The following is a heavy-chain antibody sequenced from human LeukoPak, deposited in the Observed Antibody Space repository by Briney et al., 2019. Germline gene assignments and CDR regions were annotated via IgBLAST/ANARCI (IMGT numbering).Heavy chain of an antibody. CDR2: INPSGRTT. CDR1: GYTFTSYF. CDR3: ARGESSTKFGY. D-gene: IGHD6-13*01. V-gene: IGHV1-46*01. Sequence: ASGKVSCKASGYTFTSYFIHWVRQAPGQGLEWMGIINPSGRTTSYAQKFQGRVTMTRDTSTSTVYMELSSLRSEDTAVYYCARGESSTKFGYWGQGTLVTVSS. J-gene: IGHJ4*02.